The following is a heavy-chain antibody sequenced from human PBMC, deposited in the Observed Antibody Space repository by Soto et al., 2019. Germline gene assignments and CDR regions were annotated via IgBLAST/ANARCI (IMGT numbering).Heavy chain of an antibody. J-gene: IGHJ6*03. CDR2: MNPNSGNT. V-gene: IGHV1-8*01. CDR3: ARRQQYNWSYGRYYYYSYMDV. Sequence: GASVKASCKASRYTITSYYINWVRQATEQGLEWMGWMNPNSGNTGYAQKFQGRVTMTRNTSISTAYMELSSLRSEDTAVYYCARRQQYNWSYGRYYYYSYMDVWGKGTTVTVSS. CDR1: RYTITSYY. D-gene: IGHD1-7*01.